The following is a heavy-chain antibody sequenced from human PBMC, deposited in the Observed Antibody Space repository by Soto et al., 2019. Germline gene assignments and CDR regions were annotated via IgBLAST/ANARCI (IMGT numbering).Heavy chain of an antibody. J-gene: IGHJ4*02. Sequence: GGSLRLSCAASGFTFSSYSMNWVRQAPGRGLEGVASISSSSSYIYYADSVKGPFTISRDNAKNSLYLQMNSLRADDTAVYYCASARSGGTSDFDYWGQGTLVTVSS. D-gene: IGHD2-15*01. CDR2: ISSSSSYI. CDR1: GFTFSSYS. V-gene: IGHV3-21*01. CDR3: ASARSGGTSDFDY.